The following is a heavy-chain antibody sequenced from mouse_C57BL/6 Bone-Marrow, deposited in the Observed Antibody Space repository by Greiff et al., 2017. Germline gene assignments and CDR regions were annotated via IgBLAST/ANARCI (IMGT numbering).Heavy chain of an antibody. V-gene: IGHV1-69*01. CDR2: IDPSDSYP. D-gene: IGHD2-4*01. Sequence: VQLQQPGAELVMPGASVKLSCKASGYTFTSYWMHWVKQRPGQGLEWIGEIDPSDSYPNSNQKFKGKSTLTVDKSSSTAYMQLSSLTSEDSAVYYCARKIYYDYESFAYWGQGTLVTVSA. CDR3: ARKIYYDYESFAY. J-gene: IGHJ3*01. CDR1: GYTFTSYW.